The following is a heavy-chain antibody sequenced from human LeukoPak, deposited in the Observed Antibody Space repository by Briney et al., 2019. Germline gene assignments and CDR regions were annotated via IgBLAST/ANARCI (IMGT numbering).Heavy chain of an antibody. D-gene: IGHD3-10*01. CDR2: MNPNSGNT. CDR3: ARGRYGSGSYYYYYYYYMDV. CDR1: GYTFTSYD. Sequence: ASVKVSCKASGYTFTSYDINWVRQATGQGLEWMGWMNPNSGNTGYAQKFQGRVTMTRNTSISTAYMELSSLRSEDTAVYYCARGRYGSGSYYYYYYYYMDVWGKGTTVTISS. V-gene: IGHV1-8*01. J-gene: IGHJ6*03.